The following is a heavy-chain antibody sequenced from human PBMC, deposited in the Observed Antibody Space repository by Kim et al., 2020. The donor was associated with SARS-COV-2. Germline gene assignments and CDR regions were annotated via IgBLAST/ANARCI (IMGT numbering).Heavy chain of an antibody. J-gene: IGHJ4*02. CDR3: ARPNPPDY. Sequence: SGGTNYAQKFQGRVTMTRDTSISTAYMELSRLRSDDTAVYYCARPNPPDYWGQGTLFTVSS. V-gene: IGHV1-2*02. CDR2: SGGT.